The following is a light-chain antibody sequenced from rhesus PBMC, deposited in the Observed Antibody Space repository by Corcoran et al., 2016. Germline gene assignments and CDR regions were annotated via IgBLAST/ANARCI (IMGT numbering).Light chain of an antibody. CDR1: QSVSSR. CDR3: QQGSNWSLT. Sequence: EIVMTQSPATLSLSPGERATLSCRASQSVSSRLAWYQQKPGQTPRLLIYDASSRATGIPDRFSGSGAGTDFTLTLSSLEPEDVAVYFCQQGSNWSLTFGGGTKVELK. CDR2: DAS. J-gene: IGKJ4*01. V-gene: IGKV3-17*02.